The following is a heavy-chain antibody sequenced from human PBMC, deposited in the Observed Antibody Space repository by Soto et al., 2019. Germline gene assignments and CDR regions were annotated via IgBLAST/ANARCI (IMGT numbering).Heavy chain of an antibody. V-gene: IGHV5-10-1*01. CDR2: IDPSDSYT. CDR1: GYSFTSYW. CDR3: ARGVWGDIVTGYYYYYYGMDV. Sequence: VESLKVSCKGSGYSFTSYWISWVRQMPGKGLAWMGRIDPSDSYTNYNLSLKSRVTIAVDTSKNQFSLKLSSVTAADTAVYYCARGVWGDIVTGYYYYYYGMDVWGQGATVTVSS. J-gene: IGHJ6*02. D-gene: IGHD3-9*01.